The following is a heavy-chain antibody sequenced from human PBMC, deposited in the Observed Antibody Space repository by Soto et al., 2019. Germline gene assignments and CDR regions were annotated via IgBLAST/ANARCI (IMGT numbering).Heavy chain of an antibody. Sequence: SETLSLTCAVDGGSFSAYYWSWFRQPPGKGREWVGEINHSGSTNYNPSRKSRVTRSVDTSKNQFSLKLSSVTAVDTAVYYCARDQRLVVVPAAIHHWFDPWGQGTLVTVSS. J-gene: IGHJ5*02. CDR1: GGSFSAYY. CDR2: INHSGST. V-gene: IGHV4-34*01. CDR3: ARDQRLVVVPAAIHHWFDP. D-gene: IGHD2-2*02.